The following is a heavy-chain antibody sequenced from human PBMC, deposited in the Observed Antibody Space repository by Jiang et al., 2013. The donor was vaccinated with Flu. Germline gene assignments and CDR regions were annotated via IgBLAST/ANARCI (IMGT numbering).Heavy chain of an antibody. V-gene: IGHV4-39*01. CDR3: ERRWTKSGRPYYYYGMDV. Sequence: GSGLVKPSETLSLTCSVSGASVVSSDYFWGWVRQPPGKGLQWLGNIHSSGSISYNPSLKSRVTISIDTSKNQFSLKMRSVTAADTATYYCERRWTKSGRPYYYYGMDVWGRGTTVT. D-gene: IGHD6-6*01. CDR1: GASVVSSDYF. J-gene: IGHJ6*02. CDR2: IHSSGSI.